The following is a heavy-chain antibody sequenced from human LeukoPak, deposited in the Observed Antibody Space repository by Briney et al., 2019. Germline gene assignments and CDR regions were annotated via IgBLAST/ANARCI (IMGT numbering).Heavy chain of an antibody. Sequence: GGSLRLSCAASGFTVSSNYMSWVRQAPGKGLEWVSVIYSGGSTYYADSVKGRFTISRDNSKNTLYLEMNSLRAEDTAVYYCAKDKYDNIWGSYRYPFDYRGQGTLVTVSS. CDR3: AKDKYDNIWGSYRYPFDY. CDR2: IYSGGST. D-gene: IGHD3-16*02. J-gene: IGHJ4*02. V-gene: IGHV3-53*05. CDR1: GFTVSSNY.